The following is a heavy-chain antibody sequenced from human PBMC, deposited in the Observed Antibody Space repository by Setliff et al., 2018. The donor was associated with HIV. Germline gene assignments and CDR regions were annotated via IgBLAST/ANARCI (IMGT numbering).Heavy chain of an antibody. Sequence: PGGSLRLSCVASGFAFSDFSMFWARQAPGKGLEWVAVISFDVSHKYYADSLKGRFTISRDNSINTIYLQMNSLRTEDTAVYYCAKSRTIYGEVIIQWAYMDVWGQGTTVTVSS. V-gene: IGHV3-30*04. CDR1: GFAFSDFS. D-gene: IGHD3-3*01. CDR2: ISFDVSHK. CDR3: AKSRTIYGEVIIQWAYMDV. J-gene: IGHJ6*02.